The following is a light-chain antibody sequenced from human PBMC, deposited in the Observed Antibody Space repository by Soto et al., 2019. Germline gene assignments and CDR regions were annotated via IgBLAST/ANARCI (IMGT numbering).Light chain of an antibody. CDR2: DAS. Sequence: EIVLTQSPDTLSLSPGERATLSCRASQSVSSSLAWYQQKPGQAHRLLIYDASNRASGIPAWFSGSGSGTDFTLTIRSLVPDGFEVYCWQRTSCWPPEVTFGPGTKVDIK. J-gene: IGKJ3*01. V-gene: IGKV3-11*01. CDR1: QSVSSS. CDR3: QRTSCWPPEVT.